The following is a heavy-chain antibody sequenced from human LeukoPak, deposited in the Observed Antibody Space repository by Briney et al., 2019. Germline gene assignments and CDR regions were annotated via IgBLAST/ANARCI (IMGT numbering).Heavy chain of an antibody. CDR2: IYVSGTT. Sequence: GGSLRLSCAASGFTVRDGYMSWVRQAPGKRLEWLAFIYVSGTTFYAASVKGRFTISRDNAKNAVYLQMNNLRAEDTALYYCGRHAYGGSPPLSWGQGALVTVSS. V-gene: IGHV3-53*01. J-gene: IGHJ4*02. CDR1: GFTVRDGY. D-gene: IGHD3-10*01. CDR3: GRHAYGGSPPLS.